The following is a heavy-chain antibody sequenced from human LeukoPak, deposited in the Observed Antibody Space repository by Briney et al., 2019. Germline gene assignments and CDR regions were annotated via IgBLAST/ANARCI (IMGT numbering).Heavy chain of an antibody. D-gene: IGHD4-23*01. Sequence: GGSLRLSCAASGFTFSSYSMNWVRQAPGKGLEWVSSISSGSTYMYYADSVKGRFTISRDNAQNSMYLQMNSLRAEDTAVYYCARDGGNFGGYFDYWGQGILVTVSS. CDR3: ARDGGNFGGYFDY. V-gene: IGHV3-21*01. J-gene: IGHJ4*02. CDR1: GFTFSSYS. CDR2: ISSGSTYM.